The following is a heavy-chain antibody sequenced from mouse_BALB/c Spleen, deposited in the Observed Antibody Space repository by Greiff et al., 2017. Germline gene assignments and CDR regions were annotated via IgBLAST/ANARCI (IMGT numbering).Heavy chain of an antibody. J-gene: IGHJ4*01. D-gene: IGHD2-4*01. CDR2: ISYSGST. V-gene: IGHV3-2*02. CDR3: ATLSTMITTVYAMDY. CDR1: GYSITSDYA. Sequence: DVQLQESGPGLVKPSQSLSLTCTVTGYSITSDYAWNWIRQFPGNKLEWMGYISYSGSTSYNPSLKSRISITRDTSKNQFFLQLNSVTTEDTATYYCATLSTMITTVYAMDYWGQGTSVTVSS.